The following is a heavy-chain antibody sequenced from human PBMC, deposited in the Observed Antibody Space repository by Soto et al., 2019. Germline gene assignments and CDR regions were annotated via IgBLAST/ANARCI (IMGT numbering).Heavy chain of an antibody. D-gene: IGHD1-26*01. CDR2: ISGSGGST. J-gene: IGHJ4*02. V-gene: IGHV3-23*01. Sequence: GGSLRLSCAASGFTFSSYAMSWVRQAPGKGLEWVSAISGSGGSTYYADSVKGRFTISRDNSKNTLYLQMNGLRAEDTAVYYCARDPSHSYYTLFYYFDYWGQGTLVTVSS. CDR1: GFTFSSYA. CDR3: ARDPSHSYYTLFYYFDY.